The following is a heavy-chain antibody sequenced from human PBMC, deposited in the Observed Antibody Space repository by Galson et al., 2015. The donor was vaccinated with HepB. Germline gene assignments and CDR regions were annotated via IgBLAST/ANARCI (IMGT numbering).Heavy chain of an antibody. J-gene: IGHJ6*03. V-gene: IGHV1-18*01. CDR2: ISAYNGNT. Sequence: SVKVSCKASGYTFTSYGISWVRQAPGQGLEWMGWISAYNGNTNYAQKLQGRVTMTTDTSTSTAYMELRSLRSDDTAVYYCARAVTRIYRPRDRYYYYMDVWGKGTTVTVSS. CDR1: GYTFTSYG. D-gene: IGHD5-12*01. CDR3: ARAVTRIYRPRDRYYYYMDV.